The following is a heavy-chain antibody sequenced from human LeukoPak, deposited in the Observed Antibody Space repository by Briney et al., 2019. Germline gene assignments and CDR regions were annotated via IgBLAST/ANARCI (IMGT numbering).Heavy chain of an antibody. V-gene: IGHV3-30*02. Sequence: GGSLRPSCAASGFTFSTYGMDWVRQAPGKGLEWVAYIRYDGSNKNYADSVKGRFTISRDNSKNTLYLQMSSLRAEDTAVYYCARRVPAAKGRGAFDIWGQGTMVTVSS. CDR2: IRYDGSNK. J-gene: IGHJ3*02. CDR1: GFTFSTYG. D-gene: IGHD2-2*01. CDR3: ARRVPAAKGRGAFDI.